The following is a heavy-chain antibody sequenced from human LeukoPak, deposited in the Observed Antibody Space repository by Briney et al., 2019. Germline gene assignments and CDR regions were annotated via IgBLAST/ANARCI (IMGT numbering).Heavy chain of an antibody. V-gene: IGHV1-2*02. CDR1: GYTFTGYY. CDR3: ARRAGEAVAGTTRAFDI. D-gene: IGHD6-19*01. Sequence: GASVKVSCKASGYTFTGYYLHWVRQAPGQGLEWMGWINPNRGGTNHAQKFQGRVTMTRDTSISTAYMELSRLTSDDTAVYYCARRAGEAVAGTTRAFDIWGQGTMVTVSS. CDR2: INPNRGGT. J-gene: IGHJ3*02.